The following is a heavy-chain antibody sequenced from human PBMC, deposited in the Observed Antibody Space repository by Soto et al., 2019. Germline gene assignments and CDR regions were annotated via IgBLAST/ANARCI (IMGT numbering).Heavy chain of an antibody. V-gene: IGHV4-39*01. J-gene: IGHJ5*02. CDR1: GGSISSRLYY. Sequence: PSETLSLTCTVFGGSISSRLYYWDWIRQPPGKGLEWIGNIYFSGSTYYRPSLKSRVTISVDTSKNQFSLKLSSVTAADTAVYYCARQVPAAIRLGWFDPWGQGTLVTVSS. D-gene: IGHD2-2*02. CDR3: ARQVPAAIRLGWFDP. CDR2: IYFSGST.